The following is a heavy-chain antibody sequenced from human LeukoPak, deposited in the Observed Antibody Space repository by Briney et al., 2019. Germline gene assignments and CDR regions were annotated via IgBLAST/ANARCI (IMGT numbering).Heavy chain of an antibody. CDR3: AGCYYYGSGDRPSALDY. J-gene: IGHJ4*02. D-gene: IGHD3-10*01. Sequence: SETLSLTCTVSGGSISSSSYYWGWIRQPPGKGLEWIGSIYYSGSTYYNPSLKSRVTISVDTSKNQFSLKLSSVTAADTAVYYCAGCYYYGSGDRPSALDYWGQGTLVTVSS. V-gene: IGHV4-39*07. CDR1: GGSISSSSYY. CDR2: IYYSGST.